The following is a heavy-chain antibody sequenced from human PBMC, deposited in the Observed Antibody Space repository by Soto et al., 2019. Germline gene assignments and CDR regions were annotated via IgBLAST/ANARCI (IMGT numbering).Heavy chain of an antibody. CDR2: ISYDGSNK. CDR3: ARDFIVGAPDYFDY. J-gene: IGHJ4*02. D-gene: IGHD1-26*01. CDR1: GFTFSSYA. Sequence: GGSLRLSCAASGFTFSSYAMHWVRQAPDKGLEWVAVISYDGSNKYYVDSVKGRFTISRDDSKKTLYLQMNSLRVDDTAVYYCARDFIVGAPDYFDYWGQGTLVTVSS. V-gene: IGHV3-30-3*01.